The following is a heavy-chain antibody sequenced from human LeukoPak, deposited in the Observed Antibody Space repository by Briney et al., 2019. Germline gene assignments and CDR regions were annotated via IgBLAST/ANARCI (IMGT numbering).Heavy chain of an antibody. CDR3: ARDSSSVLLWFGETHF. Sequence: ASVKVSCKASGYTFTSYGISWVRQAPGQGLEWMGWISAYNGNTNYAQKLQGRVTMTTDTSTSTAYMELRSLRSDDTAVYYCARDSSSVLLWFGETHFWGQGTLVTDSS. V-gene: IGHV1-18*01. CDR1: GYTFTSYG. J-gene: IGHJ4*02. D-gene: IGHD3-10*01. CDR2: ISAYNGNT.